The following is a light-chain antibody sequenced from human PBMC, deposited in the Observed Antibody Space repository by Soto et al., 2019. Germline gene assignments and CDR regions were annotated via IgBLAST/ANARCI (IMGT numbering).Light chain of an antibody. CDR1: SRDVGGYNY. J-gene: IGLJ1*01. Sequence: QSVLTQPASVSGSPGQSITISCTGTSRDVGGYNYVSWYQHRPGEVPKLIIYDVGNRPSGVSHRFSGSKSGDTASLTISGLRAEDEADYYYNSYRNTAARYVFGTGTKVTVL. CDR2: DVG. CDR3: NSYRNTAARYV. V-gene: IGLV2-14*03.